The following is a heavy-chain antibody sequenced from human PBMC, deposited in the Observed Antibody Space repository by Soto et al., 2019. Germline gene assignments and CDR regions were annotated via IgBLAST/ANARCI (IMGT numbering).Heavy chain of an antibody. CDR3: ARDRAYNCFDY. CDR2: ISYDGSNK. Sequence: GGSRRLSCAASGFTFSSYAMHWVRQAPGKGLEWVAVISYDGSNKYYADSVKGRFTISRDNAKNLLYLQMNSLRAEDTAVYYCARDRAYNCFDYWGQGTLVTVSS. D-gene: IGHD5-18*01. CDR1: GFTFSSYA. V-gene: IGHV3-30-3*01. J-gene: IGHJ4*02.